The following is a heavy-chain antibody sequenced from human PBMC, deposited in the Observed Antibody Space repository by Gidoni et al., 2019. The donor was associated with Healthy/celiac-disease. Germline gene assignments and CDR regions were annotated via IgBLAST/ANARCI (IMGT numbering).Heavy chain of an antibody. CDR1: GYSISSGYY. V-gene: IGHV4-38-2*02. CDR2: IYHSGST. CDR3: AREGLELRLGWFDP. Sequence: QVQLQESGPGLVKPSETLSLTCAVSGYSISSGYYWGWIRQPPGKGLEWIGSIYHSGSTYYNPSLKSRVTISVDTSKNQFSLKLSSVTAADTAVYYCAREGLELRLGWFDPWGQGTLVTVSS. D-gene: IGHD1-7*01. J-gene: IGHJ5*02.